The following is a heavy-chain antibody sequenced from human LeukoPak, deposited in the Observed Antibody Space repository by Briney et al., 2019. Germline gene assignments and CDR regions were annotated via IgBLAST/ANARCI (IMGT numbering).Heavy chain of an antibody. CDR3: ARLHSSGWDEGFDY. Sequence: PFEALSLTWTVTGGSIRSDDLSWIRQTTGKGLEWIGYIYYSGSTNYNPSLKSRVTISVDTSKNQFSLKLSSVTAADTAVYYCARLHSSGWDEGFDYWGQGTLVTVSS. D-gene: IGHD6-19*01. CDR2: IYYSGST. J-gene: IGHJ4*02. V-gene: IGHV4-59*08. CDR1: GGSIRSDD.